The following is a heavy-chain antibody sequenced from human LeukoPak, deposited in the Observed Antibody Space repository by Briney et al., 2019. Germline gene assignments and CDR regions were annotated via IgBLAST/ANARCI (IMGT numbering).Heavy chain of an antibody. CDR2: INVGNADT. CDR3: TRDQSTLWFGEMVV. D-gene: IGHD3-10*01. V-gene: IGHV1-3*01. J-gene: IGHJ4*02. Sequence: ASVKVSCMASGYTFTNYAIHWVRQAPGQRLEWMGWINVGNADTKYSQKFQDRVTITRDTSANTAYMELSSLRSEDTAVYYCTRDQSTLWFGEMVVWGQGTLVTVSS. CDR1: GYTFTNYA.